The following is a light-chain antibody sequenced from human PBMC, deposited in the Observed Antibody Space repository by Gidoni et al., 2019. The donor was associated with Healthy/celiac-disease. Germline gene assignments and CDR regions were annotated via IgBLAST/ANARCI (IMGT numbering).Light chain of an antibody. Sequence: AIRMTQSPSSLSASTGDRVTITCRASQGISSYLAWYQQKPGKAPKLLIYAAYTLQIGVPSRFSGSGSGTDFTLTISCLQSEDFATYYCQQYYSYPLIAFGQGTRLEIK. J-gene: IGKJ5*01. CDR1: QGISSY. CDR3: QQYYSYPLIA. V-gene: IGKV1-8*01. CDR2: AAY.